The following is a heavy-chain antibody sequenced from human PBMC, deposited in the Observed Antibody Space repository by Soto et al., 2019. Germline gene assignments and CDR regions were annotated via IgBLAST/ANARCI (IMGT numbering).Heavy chain of an antibody. Sequence: VGSLRLSCAASGFTFSSYSMNWVRQAPGKGLEWVSSISSSSSYVYYADSVKGRFTISRDNAKNSLYLQMNSLRAEDTAVYYCARDSSPKIRYYYYGMDVWGQGTTVTVSS. J-gene: IGHJ6*02. CDR2: ISSSSSYV. CDR3: ARDSSPKIRYYYYGMDV. CDR1: GFTFSSYS. V-gene: IGHV3-21*01. D-gene: IGHD3-10*01.